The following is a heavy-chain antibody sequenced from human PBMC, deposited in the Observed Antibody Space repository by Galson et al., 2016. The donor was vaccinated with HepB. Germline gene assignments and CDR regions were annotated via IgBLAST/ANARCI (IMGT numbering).Heavy chain of an antibody. D-gene: IGHD6-19*01. CDR1: GFTFTSYS. J-gene: IGHJ4*02. V-gene: IGHV3-21*01. CDR2: ISSSSTYI. Sequence: SLRLSCAASGFTFTSYSMNWVRQAPGKGLEWVSSISSSSTYIYYADSVKGRSTISRDNAKNSLYLQMNALRADDTAVYYCARGAEWLALWYFDYWGQGTQVTVAA. CDR3: ARGAEWLALWYFDY.